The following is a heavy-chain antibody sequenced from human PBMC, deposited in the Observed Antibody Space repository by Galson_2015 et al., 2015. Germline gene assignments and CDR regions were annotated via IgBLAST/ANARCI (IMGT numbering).Heavy chain of an antibody. J-gene: IGHJ4*02. V-gene: IGHV3-33*01. CDR2: IYYDGSER. Sequence: SLRLSCAASGFTFSSHGMRWVRQAPGKGLEWVAVIYYDGSERYYIDSVKGRFTISRDNSKNTLYLQMNSLKAEDTAMYYCARWGDPKCLDYWGQGTRVTVSS. CDR3: ARWGDPKCLDY. CDR1: GFTFSSHG. D-gene: IGHD2-21*02.